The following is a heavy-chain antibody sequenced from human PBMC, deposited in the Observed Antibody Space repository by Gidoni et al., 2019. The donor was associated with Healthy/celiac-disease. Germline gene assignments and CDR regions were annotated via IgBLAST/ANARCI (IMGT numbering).Heavy chain of an antibody. D-gene: IGHD5-12*01. CDR2: IYFSGST. CDR3: ARHGVATVSLGY. J-gene: IGHJ4*02. Sequence: QLQLQESGPGLVKASENLSLTCTVSGGSISSSSYYWAWIRQPPGKGLEWIGSIYFSGSTYYNPSLKSRVTISVDTSNNQFSLNLNSVTAADTAVYYCARHGVATVSLGYWGQGTLVTVSS. CDR1: GGSISSSSYY. V-gene: IGHV4-39*01.